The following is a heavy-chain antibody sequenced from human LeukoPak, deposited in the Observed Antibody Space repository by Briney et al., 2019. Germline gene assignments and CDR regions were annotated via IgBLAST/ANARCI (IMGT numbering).Heavy chain of an antibody. CDR3: ARDRGTWNDDGFDY. Sequence: SETLSLTCTVSGYSISSGYYWGWIRQPPGKGLERIGSIYHSGSTYYNPSLKSRVTMSVDTSKNQFSLKLSSVTAADTAVYYCARDRGTWNDDGFDYWGQGTLVTVSS. CDR2: IYHSGST. J-gene: IGHJ4*02. V-gene: IGHV4-38-2*02. D-gene: IGHD1-1*01. CDR1: GYSISSGYY.